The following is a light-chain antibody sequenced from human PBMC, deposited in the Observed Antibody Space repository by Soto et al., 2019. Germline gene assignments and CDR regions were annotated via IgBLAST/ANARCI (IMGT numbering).Light chain of an antibody. CDR3: QQRSNWPRT. CDR2: DAS. J-gene: IGKJ1*01. V-gene: IGKV3-11*01. CDR1: QSVSSY. Sequence: EIVLTQSPAPLSLSPGARATLSWRASQSVSSYLAWYQQKPGQAPRLLIYDASNRATGIPARFSGSGSGTDFTLTISSLEPEDFAVYYCQQRSNWPRTFGQGTKVNIK.